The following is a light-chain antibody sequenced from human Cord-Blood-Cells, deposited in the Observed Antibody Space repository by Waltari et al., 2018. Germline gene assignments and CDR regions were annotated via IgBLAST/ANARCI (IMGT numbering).Light chain of an antibody. J-gene: IGLJ2*01. Sequence: QSALTQPRSVSGSPGQSVTISCTGTSSDVGGYKYVSWYQQHPGKAPKPMIYDVSKRPSGVPDRFSGSKSGNTASLTISGLQVEDEADYYCCSYAGSYTLVFGGGTKLTVL. CDR3: CSYAGSYTLV. CDR2: DVS. CDR1: SSDVGGYKY. V-gene: IGLV2-11*01.